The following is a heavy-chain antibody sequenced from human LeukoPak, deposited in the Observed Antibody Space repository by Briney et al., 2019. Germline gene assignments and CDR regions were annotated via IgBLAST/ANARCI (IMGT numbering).Heavy chain of an antibody. CDR2: IYYSGST. CDR3: ARADYYEGSAFDI. CDR1: GGSISSSSYY. V-gene: IGHV4-39*07. D-gene: IGHD1-26*01. Sequence: SETLSLTCTVSGGSISSSSYYRGWIRQPPGKGLEWIGSIYYSGSTYYNPSLKSRVTISVDTSKNQFSLKLSSVTAADTAVYYCARADYYEGSAFDIWGQGTMVTVSS. J-gene: IGHJ3*02.